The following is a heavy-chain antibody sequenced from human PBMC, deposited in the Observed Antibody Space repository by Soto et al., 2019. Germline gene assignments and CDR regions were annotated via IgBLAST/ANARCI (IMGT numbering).Heavy chain of an antibody. V-gene: IGHV4-59*01. CDR1: GGSISTYY. J-gene: IGHJ4*02. CDR2: VYDSGNT. Sequence: QVQLQESGPGLVKPSETLSLTCTVSGGSISTYYWSWIRQPPGKGLEWIGYVYDSGNTNYNPSLRSRVTISLDPSRNQFALKLSSVTAADTAVYYCARWDGGDSFFDYWGLGTLVTVSS. D-gene: IGHD3-16*01. CDR3: ARWDGGDSFFDY.